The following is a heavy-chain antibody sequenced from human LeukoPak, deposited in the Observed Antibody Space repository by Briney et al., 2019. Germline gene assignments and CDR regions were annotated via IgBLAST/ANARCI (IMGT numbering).Heavy chain of an antibody. CDR3: AAFPEQLLVGSDF. J-gene: IGHJ4*02. D-gene: IGHD1/OR15-1a*01. Sequence: SETLSLTCTVSGDSISGTYWSWIRQSAGKGLEWIGRIYTTGTTDYNPSLKSRVTMSVATSKKQFSLKLRSVTAADTAVYYCAAFPEQLLVGSDFWGLGSLVIVSS. V-gene: IGHV4-4*07. CDR1: GDSISGTY. CDR2: IYTTGTT.